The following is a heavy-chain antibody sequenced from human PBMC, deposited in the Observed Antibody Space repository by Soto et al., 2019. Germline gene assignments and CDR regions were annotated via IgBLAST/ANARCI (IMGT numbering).Heavy chain of an antibody. Sequence: ASVKVSCKASGYTFTSYGISWVRQAPGQGLEWMGWISAYNGNTDYAQKLQGRVTMTTDTSTSTAYMELRSLRSDDTAVYYCARAPASSGWYDLDYWGQGTLVTVSS. J-gene: IGHJ4*02. CDR2: ISAYNGNT. V-gene: IGHV1-18*01. D-gene: IGHD6-19*01. CDR3: ARAPASSGWYDLDY. CDR1: GYTFTSYG.